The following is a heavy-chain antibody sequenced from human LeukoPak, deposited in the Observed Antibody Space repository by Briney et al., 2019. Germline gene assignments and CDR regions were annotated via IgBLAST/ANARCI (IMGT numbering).Heavy chain of an antibody. CDR1: GGSISSSSYY. D-gene: IGHD3-3*01. CDR3: ARLAKAAGITIFGVVPALDY. V-gene: IGHV4-39*01. J-gene: IGHJ4*02. Sequence: PSETLSLTCTVSGGSISSSSYYWGWIRQPPGKGLEWIGSIYYSGSTYYNPSLKSRVTISVDTSKNQFSLKLSSVTAADTAVYYCARLAKAAGITIFGVVPALDYWGQGTLVTVSS. CDR2: IYYSGST.